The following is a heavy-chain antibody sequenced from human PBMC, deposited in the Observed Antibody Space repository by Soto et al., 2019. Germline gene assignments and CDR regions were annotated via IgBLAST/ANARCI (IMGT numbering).Heavy chain of an antibody. V-gene: IGHV4-59*08. CDR2: VHHSWGS. J-gene: IGHJ6*02. Sequence: QVQLQESGPGLVKPSETLSLSCTVSGGSISSYYWSWFRQSPGKRMEWIGYVHHSWGSSYNPSLQSRVAISLDTSKSQFALKVTSVTATDPAVYYCARQGFGPLHGLVDVWGQGTTVTVSS. CDR1: GGSISSYY. CDR3: ARQGFGPLHGLVDV. D-gene: IGHD3-10*01.